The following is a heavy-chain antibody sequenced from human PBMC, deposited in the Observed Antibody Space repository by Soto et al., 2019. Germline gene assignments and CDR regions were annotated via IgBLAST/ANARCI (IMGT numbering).Heavy chain of an antibody. Sequence: PSETLSLTCTVSGGSISSGDYYWNWIRQPPGKGLEWIGYIYYSGSTYYNPSLKSRVTISVDTSKSQFSLKLSSVAAADTAVYYCARGSLWIRLVYSQHWGQGTLVTVSS. CDR3: ARGSLWIRLVYSQH. CDR2: IYYSGST. V-gene: IGHV4-30-4*01. J-gene: IGHJ1*01. D-gene: IGHD5-12*01. CDR1: GGSISSGDYY.